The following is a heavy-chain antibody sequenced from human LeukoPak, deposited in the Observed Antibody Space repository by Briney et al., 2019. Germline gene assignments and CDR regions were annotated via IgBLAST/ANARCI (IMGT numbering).Heavy chain of an antibody. J-gene: IGHJ4*02. D-gene: IGHD2-15*01. CDR1: GGSISSGSYY. CDR3: ARDLGSRSGGPSAGGY. CDR2: IYTSGST. Sequence: SETLSLTCTVSGGSISSGSYYWSWIRQPAGKGLEWIGRIYTSGSTNYNPSLKSRVTISVDTSKNQFSLKLSSVTAADTAVYYCARDLGSRSGGPSAGGYWGQGTLVTVSS. V-gene: IGHV4-61*02.